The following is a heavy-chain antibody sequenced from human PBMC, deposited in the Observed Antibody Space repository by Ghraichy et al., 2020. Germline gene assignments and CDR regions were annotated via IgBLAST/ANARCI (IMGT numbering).Heavy chain of an antibody. CDR1: GGSISSSSYY. CDR3: ARGGSREDYYMDV. CDR2: IYYSGST. Sequence: SETLSLTCTVSGGSISSSSYYWGWVRQPPGKGLECIGSIYYSGSTYYNPSLKSRVTISVDTSKNQFSLRLRSVTAADTAVYYCARGGSREDYYMDVWDKGTTVTVS. J-gene: IGHJ6*03. V-gene: IGHV4-39*07. D-gene: IGHD2-15*01.